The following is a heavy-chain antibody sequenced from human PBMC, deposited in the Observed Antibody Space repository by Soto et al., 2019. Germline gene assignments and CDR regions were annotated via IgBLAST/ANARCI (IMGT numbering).Heavy chain of an antibody. J-gene: IGHJ3*02. CDR2: INPNSGGT. CDR3: ACHTLGSPGNSSGCNAAFDI. D-gene: IGHD6-19*01. Sequence: ASVKVSSTASGYTFTGYYMPWVRQAPGQGLEWMGWINPNSGGTNYAQKFQGWVTMTRDTSISTAYMELSRLRSDDTAVYYCACHTLGSPGNSSGCNAAFDIWGQGKMVTVSS. V-gene: IGHV1-2*04. CDR1: GYTFTGYY.